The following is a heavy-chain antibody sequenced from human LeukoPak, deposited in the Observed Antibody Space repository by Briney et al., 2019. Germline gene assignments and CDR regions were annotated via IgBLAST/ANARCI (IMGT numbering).Heavy chain of an antibody. CDR3: AKSRGVVPTAHSDAFDI. D-gene: IGHD2-2*01. CDR1: GFTFSNFA. J-gene: IGHJ3*02. V-gene: IGHV3-23*01. CDR2: ISSSGDTT. Sequence: KPGGSLRLSCAASGFTFSNFAMNWVRQAPGKGLEWVSAISSSGDTTYYADSVKGRFTISRDNSKNMLYLQMNSLRGEDTAVYYCAKSRGVVPTAHSDAFDIWGQGTMVIVSS.